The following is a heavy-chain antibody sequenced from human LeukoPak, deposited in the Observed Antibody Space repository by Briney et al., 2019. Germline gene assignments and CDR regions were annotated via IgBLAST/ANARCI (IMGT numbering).Heavy chain of an antibody. V-gene: IGHV3-74*01. Sequence: GGSLRLSCAASGFTFSSYWMHWVRQAPGKGLVWVSRITSDGSSTSYADSVKGRFTISRDNAKNTLYLQMNSLRAEDTAVYYCASPAGTSYWGQGTLVTVS. CDR2: ITSDGSST. CDR3: ASPAGTSY. CDR1: GFTFSSYW. J-gene: IGHJ4*02.